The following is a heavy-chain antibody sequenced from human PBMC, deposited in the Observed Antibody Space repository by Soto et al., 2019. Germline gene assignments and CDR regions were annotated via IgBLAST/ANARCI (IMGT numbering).Heavy chain of an antibody. D-gene: IGHD3-22*01. CDR2: IYHSGST. CDR1: GDSISSSNW. CDR3: ASXGAYYYDSSGDAFDI. Sequence: TSETLSLTCAVSGDSISSSNWWSWVRQPPGKGLEWIGEIYHSGSTNYNPSLKSRVTISVDKSKNQFSLKLSSVTAADTAVYYCASXGAYYYDSSGDAFDIWGQGTMVTVSS. V-gene: IGHV4-4*02. J-gene: IGHJ3*02.